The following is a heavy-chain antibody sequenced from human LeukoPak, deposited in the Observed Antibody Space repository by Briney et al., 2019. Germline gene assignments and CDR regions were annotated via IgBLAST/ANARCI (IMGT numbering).Heavy chain of an antibody. Sequence: ASVKVSCKASGYTFTSYYIHWVLQAPGQGLEWMGIINPSGGSTSYALKFQGRVTMTSDASTSTLYMELSSLRSEDTAVYYCGRISDGDPEGAFDIWGQGTMVTVSS. D-gene: IGHD4-17*01. CDR3: GRISDGDPEGAFDI. CDR2: INPSGGST. CDR1: GYTFTSYY. V-gene: IGHV1-46*01. J-gene: IGHJ3*02.